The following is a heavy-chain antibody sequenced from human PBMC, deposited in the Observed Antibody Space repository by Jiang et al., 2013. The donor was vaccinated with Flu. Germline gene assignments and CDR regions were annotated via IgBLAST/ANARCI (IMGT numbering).Heavy chain of an antibody. D-gene: IGHD5-12*01. CDR2: IYHSGST. J-gene: IGHJ4*01. CDR1: GGSISSSTYY. CDR3: ARAQKYSGFELPYFDH. Sequence: KPSETLSLTCTVSGGSISSSTYYWAWIRQPPGKGLEWIGSIYHSGSTYYKPSLKSRITMSVDPSKNHLSLRLNSVTAADTAVYYCARAQKYSGFELPYFDHWGPGTLVTVSS. V-gene: IGHV4-39*07.